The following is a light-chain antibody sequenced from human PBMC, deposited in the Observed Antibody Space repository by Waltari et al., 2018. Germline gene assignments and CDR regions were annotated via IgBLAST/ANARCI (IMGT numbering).Light chain of an antibody. Sequence: QSALTQPASVSGSPGQSITISCPGTSSDLGAYNFVSLYQTHPGKAPKVMIYDVNNRPAGVSSRFSGSKSGNTASLTISGLQAEDEADYYCSSYTTGSTRYVFGSGTKVTVL. CDR1: SSDLGAYNF. V-gene: IGLV2-14*03. J-gene: IGLJ1*01. CDR3: SSYTTGSTRYV. CDR2: DVN.